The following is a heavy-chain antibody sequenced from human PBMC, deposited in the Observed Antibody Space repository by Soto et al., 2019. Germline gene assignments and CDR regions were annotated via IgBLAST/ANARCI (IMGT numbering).Heavy chain of an antibody. D-gene: IGHD6-19*01. J-gene: IGHJ4*02. CDR1: GFTFSSYA. Sequence: GGSLRLSCAASGFTFSSYAMSWVRQPPGKGLEWVSAILGSGANTYYADSVKDRFTISRDNSKSMLFLQMSSLRAEDTALYYCASPRLGPDYWGQGTLVTVSS. CDR2: ILGSGANT. V-gene: IGHV3-23*01. CDR3: ASPRLGPDY.